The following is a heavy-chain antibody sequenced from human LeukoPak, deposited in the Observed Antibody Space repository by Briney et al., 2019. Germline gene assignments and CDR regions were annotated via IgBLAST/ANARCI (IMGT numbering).Heavy chain of an antibody. CDR1: GFTFSSNA. D-gene: IGHD6-13*01. CDR2: ISGSGGSS. J-gene: IGHJ6*03. V-gene: IGHV3-23*01. Sequence: PGGSLRLSCAASGFTFSSNAMSWVRQAPGKGLEWVSVISGSGGSSYYADSVKGRFTLSRDNSKDTLYLEMNSLRAEDTAVYYCARRGYLFGGSWYLFYMDVWGKGTTVTVSS. CDR3: ARRGYLFGGSWYLFYMDV.